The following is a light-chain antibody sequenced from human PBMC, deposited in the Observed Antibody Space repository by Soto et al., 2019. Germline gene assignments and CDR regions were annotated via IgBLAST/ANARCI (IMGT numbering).Light chain of an antibody. J-gene: IGKJ1*01. Sequence: DIQMTQSPSTLSASVGDRVTITSRASQSISSWLAWYQQKPGKAPKLLIYKASSLKSGVPSRFSGSGSGTEFTLTIRSLQPDDFATYYCQQYNSYPWTFGQGTKVEIK. V-gene: IGKV1-5*03. CDR3: QQYNSYPWT. CDR2: KAS. CDR1: QSISSW.